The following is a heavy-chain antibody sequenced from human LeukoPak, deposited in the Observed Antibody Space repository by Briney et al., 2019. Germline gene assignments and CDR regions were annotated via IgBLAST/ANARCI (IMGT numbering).Heavy chain of an antibody. V-gene: IGHV3-74*01. CDR1: GFTFSSYW. CDR3: ARGDILTGSYFDY. CDR2: INTDGSST. Sequence: GGSLRLSCAASGFTFSSYWMHWVRQAPGKGLVWVSRINTDGSSTSYADSVKGRFTISRDNAKNTLYLQMNSLRAEDTAVYYCARGDILTGSYFDYWGQGTLVTVSS. J-gene: IGHJ4*02. D-gene: IGHD3-9*01.